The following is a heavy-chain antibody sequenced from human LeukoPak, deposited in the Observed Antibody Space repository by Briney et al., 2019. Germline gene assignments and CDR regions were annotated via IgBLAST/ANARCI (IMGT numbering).Heavy chain of an antibody. D-gene: IGHD2-2*01. CDR1: GFTFSSYS. CDR2: ISSSGGTI. J-gene: IGHJ5*02. V-gene: IGHV3-48*01. CDR3: ARDLRGYCSGTSCYDNWFDP. Sequence: GGSLRLSCAASGFTFSSYSINWVRQAPGKGLEWVSYISSSGGTIYYADSVKGRFTISRDNAKNSLYLQMNSLRAEDTAVYYCARDLRGYCSGTSCYDNWFDPWGQGTLVTVSS.